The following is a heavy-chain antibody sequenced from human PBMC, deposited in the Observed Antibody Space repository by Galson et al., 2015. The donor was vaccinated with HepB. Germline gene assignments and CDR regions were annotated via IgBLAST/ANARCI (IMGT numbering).Heavy chain of an antibody. CDR1: GSTFTSYY. CDR3: ARDGGSGDTGSEYFQH. J-gene: IGHJ1*01. CDR2: INPSGGST. Sequence: SVKVSCKASGSTFTSYYMHWVRQAPGQGLEWMGIINPSGGSTSYAQKFQGRVTMTRDTSTSTVYMELSSLRSEDTAVYYCARDGGSGDTGSEYFQHWGQGTLVTVSS. D-gene: IGHD2-21*02. V-gene: IGHV1-46*01.